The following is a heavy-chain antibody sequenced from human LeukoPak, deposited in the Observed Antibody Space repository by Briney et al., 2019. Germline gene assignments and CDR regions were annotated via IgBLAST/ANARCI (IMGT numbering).Heavy chain of an antibody. J-gene: IGHJ5*02. Sequence: ASVKVSCKASGYAFTSYYMHWVRQAPGQGLEWMGIINPSGGSTSYAQKFQGRVTMTRDTSTSTVYMELSSLRSEDTAVYYCARETGRTVVVPAAMGWFDPWGQGTLVTVSS. CDR1: GYAFTSYY. D-gene: IGHD2-2*01. V-gene: IGHV1-46*01. CDR2: INPSGGST. CDR3: ARETGRTVVVPAAMGWFDP.